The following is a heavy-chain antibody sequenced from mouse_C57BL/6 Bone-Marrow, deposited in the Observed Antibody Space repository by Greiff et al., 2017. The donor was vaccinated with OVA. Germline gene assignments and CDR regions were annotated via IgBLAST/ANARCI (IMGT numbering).Heavy chain of an antibody. CDR3: ARRPYYAMDY. CDR2: IHPNSGST. CDR1: GYTFTSYW. J-gene: IGHJ4*01. V-gene: IGHV1-64*01. Sequence: QVQLQQPGAELVKPGASVKLSCKASGYTFTSYWVHWVKQRPGQGLEWIGMIHPNSGSTNYNEKFKSKATLTVDKSSSTAYMQLSSLTSEDSAVYYCARRPYYAMDYWGQGTSVTVSS.